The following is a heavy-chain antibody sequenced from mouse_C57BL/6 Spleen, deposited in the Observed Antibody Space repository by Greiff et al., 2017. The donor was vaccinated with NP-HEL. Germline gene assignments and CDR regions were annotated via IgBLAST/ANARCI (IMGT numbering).Heavy chain of an antibody. CDR2: INPNNGGT. Sequence: EVQLQQSGPELVKPGASVKMSCKASGYTFTDYNMHWVKQSQGKSLEWIGYINPNNGGTSYNQKFKGKATLTVTKSSSTAYMELRSLTSEDSAVYYCARVLLCLDYWGQGTTLTVSS. CDR1: GYTFTDYN. J-gene: IGHJ2*01. D-gene: IGHD2-1*01. CDR3: ARVLLCLDY. V-gene: IGHV1-22*01.